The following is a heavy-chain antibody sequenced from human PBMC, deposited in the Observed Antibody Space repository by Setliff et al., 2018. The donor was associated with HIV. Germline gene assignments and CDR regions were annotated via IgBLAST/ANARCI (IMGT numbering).Heavy chain of an antibody. V-gene: IGHV1-46*01. D-gene: IGHD3-3*01. CDR2: INPSGGST. Sequence: ASVKVSCKASGYIFTDYYMHWVRQAPGQELGWMGRINPSGGSTSYAQKFQGRVTMTRDTSTSTVYMELSSLRSEDTAVYYCARVRPKNRYYNFWSGYFGAFDIWGQGTMVTVSS. CDR1: GYIFTDYY. CDR3: ARVRPKNRYYNFWSGYFGAFDI. J-gene: IGHJ3*02.